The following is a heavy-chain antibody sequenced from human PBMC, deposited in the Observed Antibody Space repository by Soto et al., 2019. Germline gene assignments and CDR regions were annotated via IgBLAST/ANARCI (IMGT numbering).Heavy chain of an antibody. CDR3: VRDTTNSVTDYFLPEWEQFDH. CDR2: ISVDEATK. CDR1: GFIFSSYA. J-gene: IGHJ4*01. Sequence: QIELVESGGTVVQPGRSLRLSCVASGFIFSSYAFHWVRQAPGKGLEWVALISVDEATKYYADAVKGRFVISRDNAKNTVYLRMDRLRDDDTAVYFCVRDTTNSVTDYFLPEWEQFDHWG. D-gene: IGHD1-26*01. V-gene: IGHV3-30*09.